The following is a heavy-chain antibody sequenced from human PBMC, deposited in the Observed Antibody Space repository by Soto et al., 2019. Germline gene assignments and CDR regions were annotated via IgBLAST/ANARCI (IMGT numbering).Heavy chain of an antibody. D-gene: IGHD2-2*01. CDR2: IIPISETT. CDR3: ARSQGSSTSLEICYYYYYGMDV. V-gene: IGHV1-69*01. Sequence: QVQLVQSGAEVQKPGSSVKVSCKASGGTFSSYAISWVRQAPGQGLEWMGGIIPISETTNYAQKFQGRVTITADESKSTAYMELSSLRSEDTAVYYCARSQGSSTSLEICYYYYYGMDVWGQGTTVTVSS. J-gene: IGHJ6*02. CDR1: GGTFSSYA.